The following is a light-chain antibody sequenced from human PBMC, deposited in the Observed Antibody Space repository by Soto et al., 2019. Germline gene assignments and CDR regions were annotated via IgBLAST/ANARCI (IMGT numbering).Light chain of an antibody. CDR3: QNHDNAPLT. CDR1: RDIGHS. Sequence: DLQMTQSPPSLSASVGDRVTVTCRASRDIGHSLAWYQHRPGKSPRLLVYDASTLQSEVPARFSGSGSGTQFTLAISSLRPEDVATYYCQNHDNAPLTFGGGTKVDIK. CDR2: DAS. V-gene: IGKV1-27*01. J-gene: IGKJ4*01.